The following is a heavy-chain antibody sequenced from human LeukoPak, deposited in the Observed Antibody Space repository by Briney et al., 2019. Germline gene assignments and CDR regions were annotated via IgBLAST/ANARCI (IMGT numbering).Heavy chain of an antibody. D-gene: IGHD3-9*01. Sequence: SETLSLTCTVSGGSISSSNYYWGWIRQPPGKGLEWIGSIYHTGSTYYNPSLKSRVTISLDTSKNQFSLKLSSVTAADTAVYYCARLPRTPALDYDILTGYYSPTPLGWFDPWGQGTLVTVSS. CDR3: ARLPRTPALDYDILTGYYSPTPLGWFDP. CDR1: GGSISSSNYY. J-gene: IGHJ5*02. V-gene: IGHV4-39*01. CDR2: IYHTGST.